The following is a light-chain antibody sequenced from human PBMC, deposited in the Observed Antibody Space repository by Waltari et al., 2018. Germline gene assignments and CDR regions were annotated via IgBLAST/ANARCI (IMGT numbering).Light chain of an antibody. J-gene: IGLJ3*02. CDR3: CSYAGRNSWV. CDR1: SSDAGLYHL. V-gene: IGLV2-23*02. CDR2: EVI. Sequence: QSALAPPASVSGSPGPSITISWTGTSSDAGLYHLLSWYQQHPDKATKPMVDEVIARTSGVSNRLSWSKSGKTACLTTSGRQEEDEADYYCCSYAGRNSWVFGGGTKLTVL.